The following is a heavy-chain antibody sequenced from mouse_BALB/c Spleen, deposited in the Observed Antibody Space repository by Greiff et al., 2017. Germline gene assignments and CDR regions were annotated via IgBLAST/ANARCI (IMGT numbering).Heavy chain of an antibody. J-gene: IGHJ2*01. CDR1: GYTFTSYW. Sequence: VQLQQSGAELAKPGASVKMSCKASGYTFTSYWMHWVKQRPGQGLEWIGYINPSTGYTEYNQKFKDKATLTADKSSSTAYMQLSSLTSEDSAVYYCASRDYYGSSYYFDYWGQGTTLTVSS. D-gene: IGHD1-1*01. V-gene: IGHV1-7*01. CDR2: INPSTGYT. CDR3: ASRDYYGSSYYFDY.